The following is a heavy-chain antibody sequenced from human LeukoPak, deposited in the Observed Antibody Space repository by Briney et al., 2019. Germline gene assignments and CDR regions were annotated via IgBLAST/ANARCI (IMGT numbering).Heavy chain of an antibody. Sequence: GGSLRLSCAASGLTFSNYAMTWVRQAPGKGLEWVSAISTNGDRTYYADSVKGRFTVSRDNFKNTLYLQMNSLRAEDTAVYYCARERDSSGYYYFDYWGQGTLVTVSS. J-gene: IGHJ4*02. CDR3: ARERDSSGYYYFDY. D-gene: IGHD3-22*01. CDR2: ISTNGDRT. V-gene: IGHV3-23*01. CDR1: GLTFSNYA.